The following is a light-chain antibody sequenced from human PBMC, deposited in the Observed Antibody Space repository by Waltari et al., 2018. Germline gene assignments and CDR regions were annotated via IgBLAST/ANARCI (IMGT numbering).Light chain of an antibody. V-gene: IGLV2-23*01. CDR2: EAT. CDR1: SSGVVGFHL. CDR3: GSYAGPSTWV. Sequence: QSALTQPASVSGSPGQTITISCSGSSSGVVGFHLVSWYQQHPGLAPKLIIYEATKRPSGVSERFSGSKSAGAASLTISGLQVDDEGEYFCGSYAGPSTWVFGGGTKLTVL. J-gene: IGLJ3*02.